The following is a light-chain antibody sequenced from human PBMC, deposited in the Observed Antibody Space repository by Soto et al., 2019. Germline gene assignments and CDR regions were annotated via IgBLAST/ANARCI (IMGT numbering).Light chain of an antibody. CDR3: QAYDDSLTAFV. Sequence: QSVLTQPPSVSGAPGQRVTISCTGNNSNLGAGYDVHWYQQLPGAAPKLVIFGNRNRPSGVTERFSGSKSGTSASLAITGLQAEAEADYYCQAYDDSLTAFVFGGGTKLTVL. CDR1: NSNLGAGYD. V-gene: IGLV1-40*01. CDR2: GNR. J-gene: IGLJ3*02.